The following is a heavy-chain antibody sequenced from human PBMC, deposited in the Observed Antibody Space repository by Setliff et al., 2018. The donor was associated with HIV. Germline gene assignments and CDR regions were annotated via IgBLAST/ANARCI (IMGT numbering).Heavy chain of an antibody. V-gene: IGHV3-21*01. CDR3: ARQGNWEFDY. J-gene: IGHJ4*02. D-gene: IGHD7-27*01. Sequence: PGGSLRLSCAASGFTFTDYTMNWVRQAPGKGLEWVSSITSGSTYVNYADSVKGRFSISRDNSKNSLYPQMISLRAEDTALYYCARQGNWEFDYWGQGTLVTVSS. CDR2: ITSGSTYV. CDR1: GFTFTDYT.